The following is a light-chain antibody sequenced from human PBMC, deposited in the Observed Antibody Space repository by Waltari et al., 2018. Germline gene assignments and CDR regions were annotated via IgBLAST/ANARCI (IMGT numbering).Light chain of an antibody. CDR1: QSISSY. J-gene: IGKJ4*01. V-gene: IGKV1-39*01. Sequence: DIQMTQSPSSLSASVGDRVTITCRASQSISSYLNWYQQKPGKAPKLLIYAASSLQSGVPSRFSGSGSGTDFTLTISSLQPEDVAVYYCQQYYRTPLTFGGGTKVVI. CDR2: AAS. CDR3: QQYYRTPLT.